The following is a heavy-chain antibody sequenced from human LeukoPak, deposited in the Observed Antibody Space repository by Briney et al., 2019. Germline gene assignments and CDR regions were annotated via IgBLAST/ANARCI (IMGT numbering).Heavy chain of an antibody. J-gene: IGHJ5*02. V-gene: IGHV4-39*07. CDR1: GGSISSSSYY. Sequence: SETLSLTCTVSGGSISSSSYYWGWIRQPPGKGLEWIGSIYYSGSTYYNPSLKRRVTISVDTSKNQFSLKLSSVTAADTAVYYCARVRIWFGESENWFDPWGQGTLVTVSS. D-gene: IGHD3-10*01. CDR3: ARVRIWFGESENWFDP. CDR2: IYYSGST.